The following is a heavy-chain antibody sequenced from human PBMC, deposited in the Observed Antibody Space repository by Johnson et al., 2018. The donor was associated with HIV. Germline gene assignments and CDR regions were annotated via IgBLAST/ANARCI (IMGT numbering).Heavy chain of an antibody. CDR2: IWYDGSNN. CDR1: GFTFSNYA. D-gene: IGHD1-1*01. V-gene: IGHV3-33*03. CDR3: AKPSTESAFDI. J-gene: IGHJ3*02. Sequence: QVQLVESGGGVVQPGRSLRLSCAASGFTFSNYAMHWVRQAPGKGLEWVAVIWYDGSNNYYADSVKGRFTISRDNAKNSLYLQMNSLRAEDTAVYYCAKPSTESAFDIWGQGTMVTVSS.